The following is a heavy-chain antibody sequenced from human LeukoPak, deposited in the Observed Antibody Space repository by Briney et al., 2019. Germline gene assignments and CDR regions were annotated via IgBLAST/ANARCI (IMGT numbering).Heavy chain of an antibody. CDR2: IYTGGST. J-gene: IGHJ4*02. CDR3: ARDNSLDYSKHHCFDY. CDR1: GGSISNYY. Sequence: PSETLSLTCTVSGGSISNYYWSWIRQPAGKGLEWIGRIYTGGSTNYNPSLKSRVTQSVDTSKNQFSLKLSSVTAADTAVYYCARDNSLDYSKHHCFDYWGQGTLVTVSS. V-gene: IGHV4-4*07. D-gene: IGHD4-11*01.